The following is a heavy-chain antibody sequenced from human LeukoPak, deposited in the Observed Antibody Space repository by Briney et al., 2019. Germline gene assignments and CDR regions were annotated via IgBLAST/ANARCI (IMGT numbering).Heavy chain of an antibody. Sequence: ASVKVSCKASGYTFTGYYMHWVRQAPGQGLEWMGWINPNSGGTNYAQKFQGRVTMTRDTSISTAYMELRSLRSDDTAVYYCARDSYYDSSGYYIDAFDIWGQGTMVTVSS. V-gene: IGHV1-2*02. J-gene: IGHJ3*02. CDR2: INPNSGGT. CDR3: ARDSYYDSSGYYIDAFDI. CDR1: GYTFTGYY. D-gene: IGHD3-22*01.